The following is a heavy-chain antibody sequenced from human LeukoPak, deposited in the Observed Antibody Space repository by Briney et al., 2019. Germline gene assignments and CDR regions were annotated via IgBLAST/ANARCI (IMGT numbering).Heavy chain of an antibody. CDR1: GGSISSSSYY. Sequence: SETLSLTCTVSGGSISSSSYYWGWIRQPPEKGLEWIGSIYYSGSTYYNPSLKSRVAISVDTSKNQFSLNLTPVTAADTALYYCARGRGYDPVVFYFDYWGQGNLVTVSS. CDR2: IYYSGST. V-gene: IGHV4-39*07. J-gene: IGHJ4*02. CDR3: ARGRGYDPVVFYFDY. D-gene: IGHD5-12*01.